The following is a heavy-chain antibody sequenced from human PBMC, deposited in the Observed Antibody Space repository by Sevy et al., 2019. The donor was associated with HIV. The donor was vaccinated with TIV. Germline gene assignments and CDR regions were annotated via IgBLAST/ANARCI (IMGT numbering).Heavy chain of an antibody. J-gene: IGHJ4*02. CDR2: INPNRGGT. CDR1: GYTFTGYY. D-gene: IGHD5-12*01. V-gene: IGHV1-2*02. Sequence: ASVKVSCKASGYTFTGYYMHWVRQAPGQGLEWMGWINPNRGGTNYAQKFQGRVTMTRDTSISTAYMELSRLRSDDTAVYYCARGGWLRPYYFDYWGQGTLVTVSS. CDR3: ARGGWLRPYYFDY.